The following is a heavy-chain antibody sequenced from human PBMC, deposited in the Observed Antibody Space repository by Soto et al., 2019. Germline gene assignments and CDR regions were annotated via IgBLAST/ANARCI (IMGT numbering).Heavy chain of an antibody. Sequence: GSLRLSCTVSGFAFNNYGINWVRQAPGKGLEWVSSISKSDYTYYSDSVTGRFTISRDNAKNSVSLQMNTLRVEDTAVYYCAREDSIIIPAVSDFWGQGTLVTVSS. CDR1: GFAFNNYG. CDR2: ISKSDYT. D-gene: IGHD2-2*01. CDR3: AREDSIIIPAVSDF. J-gene: IGHJ4*02. V-gene: IGHV3-21*01.